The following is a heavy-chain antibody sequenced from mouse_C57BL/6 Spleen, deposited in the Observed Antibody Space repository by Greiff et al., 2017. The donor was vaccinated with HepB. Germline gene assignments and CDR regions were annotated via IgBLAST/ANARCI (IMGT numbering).Heavy chain of an antibody. V-gene: IGHV1-15*01. D-gene: IGHD1-1*01. J-gene: IGHJ2*01. CDR2: IDPETGGT. CDR3: TMDGSRGVYEFDY. CDR1: GYTFTDYE. Sequence: VQLQQSGAELVRPGASVTLSCKASGYTFTDYEMHWVKQTPVHGLEWIGAIDPETGGTAYNQKFKGKAILTADKSSSTAYMELRSLTSEDSAVYYCTMDGSRGVYEFDYWGQGTTLTVSS.